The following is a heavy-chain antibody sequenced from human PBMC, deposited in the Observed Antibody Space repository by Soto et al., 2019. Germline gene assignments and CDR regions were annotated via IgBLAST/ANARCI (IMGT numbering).Heavy chain of an antibody. CDR2: ISSSSSTI. D-gene: IGHD6-13*01. V-gene: IGHV3-48*01. CDR1: GFTFSSYS. Sequence: SLRLSCAASGFTFSSYSMNWVRQAPGKGLEWISYISSSSSTIYYADSVKGRFTISRDNAKNSLYLQMNSLRAEDTAVYYCARHPERIAQIGWFDPWGQGTLVTVS. CDR3: ARHPERIAQIGWFDP. J-gene: IGHJ5*02.